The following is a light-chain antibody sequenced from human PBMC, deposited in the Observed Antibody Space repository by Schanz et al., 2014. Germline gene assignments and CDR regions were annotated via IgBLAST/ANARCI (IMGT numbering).Light chain of an antibody. V-gene: IGKV3-20*01. CDR2: AAS. CDR1: QSVSSSY. J-gene: IGKJ5*01. CDR3: QQYGSSPVT. Sequence: EIVLTQSPGTLSLSPGERATLSCRASQSVSSSYLAWYQQKPGQAPRILIFAASSRATGIPDRFSGSGSGTEFTLTISRLEPEDFAVYYCQQYGSSPVTFGQGTQLEIK.